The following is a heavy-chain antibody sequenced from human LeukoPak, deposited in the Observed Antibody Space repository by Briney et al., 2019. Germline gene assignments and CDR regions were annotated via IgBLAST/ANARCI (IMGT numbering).Heavy chain of an antibody. Sequence: GGSLRLPCAASGFTFSRYSMHWVRQAPGKGLVWVSHVNSDGSGTDYADSVKGRFTISRDNAKNTLYLQMNSLRVEDTAVYYCVCLGLGGLSLDWGQGTLVTVSS. V-gene: IGHV3-74*01. CDR3: VCLGLGGLSLD. CDR2: VNSDGSGT. J-gene: IGHJ4*02. CDR1: GFTFSRYS. D-gene: IGHD3-16*01.